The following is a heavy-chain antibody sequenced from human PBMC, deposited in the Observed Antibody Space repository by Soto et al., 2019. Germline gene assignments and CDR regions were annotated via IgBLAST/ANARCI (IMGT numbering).Heavy chain of an antibody. CDR2: ISYDGSNK. J-gene: IGHJ4*02. CDR3: VGGQYYFDY. Sequence: QVQLVESGGGVVQPGRSLRLSCAASGFPFSSYGMHWVREAPGKGLEWVAVISYDGSNKYYADSVKGRFTISRDNSASTLYLQMHSLRPEDMALYYCVGGQYYFDYRGQGTLVTVSP. V-gene: IGHV3-30*03. D-gene: IGHD3-10*01. CDR1: GFPFSSYG.